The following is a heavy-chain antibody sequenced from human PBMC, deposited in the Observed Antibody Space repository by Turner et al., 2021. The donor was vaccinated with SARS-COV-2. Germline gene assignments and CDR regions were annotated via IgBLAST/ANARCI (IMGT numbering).Heavy chain of an antibody. J-gene: IGHJ3*02. CDR2: ISGTGGNT. CDR1: GFIFNNYA. V-gene: IGHV3-23*01. Sequence: EVQLLESGGGLVQPGGSLSLPCTASGFIFNNYAMSWVRQAPGKGLEWVAAISGTGGNTYYADSAKGRFTISRDNSKNTQYLQMNSLGAEDTALYYCTKDYYHSRGYADAFDMWGQGTAVIVSS. CDR3: TKDYYHSRGYADAFDM. D-gene: IGHD3-22*01.